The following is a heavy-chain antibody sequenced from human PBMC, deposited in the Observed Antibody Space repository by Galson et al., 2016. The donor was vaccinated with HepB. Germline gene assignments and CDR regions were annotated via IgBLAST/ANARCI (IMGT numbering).Heavy chain of an antibody. D-gene: IGHD4-17*01. CDR3: FRVPRYYADYSSGVGDC. Sequence: SLRLSCAASGFPFSSYAMSWVRQAPGKGPAWVSTISGAGTASYAYPVKGRFTISRDNSKNTLDLQMDSLRVEDTALYFCFRVPRYYADYSSGVGDCWGQGTLLTVSS. CDR2: ISGAGTA. CDR1: GFPFSSYA. V-gene: IGHV3-23*01. J-gene: IGHJ4*02.